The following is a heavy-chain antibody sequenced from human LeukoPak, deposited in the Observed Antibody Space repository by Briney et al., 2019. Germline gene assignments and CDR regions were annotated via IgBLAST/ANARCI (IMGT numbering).Heavy chain of an antibody. V-gene: IGHV3-30-3*01. Sequence: GGSLRLSCAASGFTFSSYAMHWVRQAPGKGLEWVAVISYDGSNKYYADSVKGRFTISRDNSKNTLYLQMNSLRAEDTAVYYCASDYAPLSAFDIWGQGTMVTVSS. CDR3: ASDYAPLSAFDI. CDR1: GFTFSSYA. D-gene: IGHD3-16*02. CDR2: ISYDGSNK. J-gene: IGHJ3*02.